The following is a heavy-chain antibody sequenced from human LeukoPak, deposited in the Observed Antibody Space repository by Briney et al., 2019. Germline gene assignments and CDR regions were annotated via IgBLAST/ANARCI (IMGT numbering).Heavy chain of an antibody. J-gene: IGHJ4*02. CDR2: ISSSSSTI. V-gene: IGHV3-48*01. D-gene: IGHD1-26*01. CDR3: ARDRIGLITVGATRGLDY. CDR1: GFTFSSYS. Sequence: GGSLRLSCAASGFTFSSYSMNWVRQAPGKGLEWVSYISSSSSTIYYADSVKGRFTISRDNAKNSLYLQMNSLRAEDTAVYYCARDRIGLITVGATRGLDYWGQGTLVTVSS.